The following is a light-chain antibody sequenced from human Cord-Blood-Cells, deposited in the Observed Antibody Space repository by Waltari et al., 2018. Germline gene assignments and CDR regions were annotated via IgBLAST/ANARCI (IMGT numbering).Light chain of an antibody. CDR3: CSYAGSSTYYV. J-gene: IGLJ1*01. Sequence: QSALTQPAPVSGSPGQSITLSCTGTSRDVGSYNLVSWYQQHPGKAPKRMIYEGSKRPSGFSNRFSGSKSGNTASLTISGLQAEDEADYYCCSYAGSSTYYVFGTGTKVTVL. CDR2: EGS. V-gene: IGLV2-23*01. CDR1: SRDVGSYNL.